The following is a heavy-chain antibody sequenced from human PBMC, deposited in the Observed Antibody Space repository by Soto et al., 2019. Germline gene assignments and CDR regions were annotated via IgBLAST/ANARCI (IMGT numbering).Heavy chain of an antibody. CDR1: GYTFTSYD. J-gene: IGHJ4*02. V-gene: IGHV1-8*01. CDR2: MNPNSGNT. D-gene: IGHD2-15*01. Sequence: ASVKVSCKASGYTFTSYDINWVRQATGQGLEWMGWMNPNSGNTGYAQKFQGRVTMTRNTSISTAYMELSSLRSEDTAVYYCARWAGYCSGGSCFPPDYWGQGTLVTVSS. CDR3: ARWAGYCSGGSCFPPDY.